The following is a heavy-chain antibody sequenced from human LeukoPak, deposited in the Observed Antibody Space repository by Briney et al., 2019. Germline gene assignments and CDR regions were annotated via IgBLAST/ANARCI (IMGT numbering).Heavy chain of an antibody. CDR1: GFTFSNYW. J-gene: IGHJ4*02. Sequence: GGSLRLSCAASGFTFSNYWMTWVRQAPGKGLEWVAHINQDGSEEHYMDSVKDRFTISRANAQNSLSLQMNSLRAEDTAVYYCVRDGGVSGYDLLDYWGQGTLVTVSS. D-gene: IGHD5-12*01. CDR2: INQDGSEE. V-gene: IGHV3-7*01. CDR3: VRDGGVSGYDLLDY.